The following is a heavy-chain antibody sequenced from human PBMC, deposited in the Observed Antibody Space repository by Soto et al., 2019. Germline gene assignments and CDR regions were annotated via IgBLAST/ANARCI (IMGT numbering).Heavy chain of an antibody. J-gene: IGHJ6*02. D-gene: IGHD2-2*02. CDR2: IYYSGST. CDR1: GGSISSYY. Sequence: SETLSLTCTVSGGSISSYYWSWIRQPPGKGLEWVGYIYYSGSTNYNPSLKSRVTISVDTSKNQFSLKLSSVTAADTAVYYCASNLPRTCSSTSCYRSLNYYYGMDVWGQGTTVTVSS. CDR3: ASNLPRTCSSTSCYRSLNYYYGMDV. V-gene: IGHV4-59*01.